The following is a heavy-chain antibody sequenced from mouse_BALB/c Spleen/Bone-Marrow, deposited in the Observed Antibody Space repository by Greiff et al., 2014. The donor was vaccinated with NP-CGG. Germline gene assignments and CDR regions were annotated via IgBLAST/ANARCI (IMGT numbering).Heavy chain of an antibody. Sequence: VQLVESGAELVRPGTSVKVSCKGSGCAFTNYLIEWVKQRPGQGLEWIGVINSGSGGTKYNEKFKGKATLTADKSSSTAYMQLSSLTSDDSAVYFCARAITDAMDYWGQGTSVTVSS. CDR3: ARAITDAMDY. D-gene: IGHD2-4*01. J-gene: IGHJ4*01. V-gene: IGHV1-54*01. CDR2: INSGSGGT. CDR1: GCAFTNYL.